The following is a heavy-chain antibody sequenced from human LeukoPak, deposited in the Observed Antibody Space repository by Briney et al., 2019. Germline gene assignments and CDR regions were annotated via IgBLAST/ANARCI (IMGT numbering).Heavy chain of an antibody. CDR3: ARDSAGSLSNVMDV. D-gene: IGHD1-26*01. J-gene: IGHJ6*02. CDR1: GDSVSSNSAG. Sequence: RSQTLSLTCAISGDSVSSNSAGWNWIRQSPSRGLEWLGRTYYRSKWYNDYAVSVKSRIAINPDTSKNQFSLHLDSVTPEDTAVYYCARDSAGSLSNVMDVWGQGTTVTVSS. CDR2: TYYRSKWYN. V-gene: IGHV6-1*01.